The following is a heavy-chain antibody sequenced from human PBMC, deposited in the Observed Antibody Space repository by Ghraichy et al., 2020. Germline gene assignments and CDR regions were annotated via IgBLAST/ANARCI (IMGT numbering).Heavy chain of an antibody. J-gene: IGHJ5*02. CDR3: VKDGTVMIVWPDL. V-gene: IGHV3-23*01. D-gene: IGHD1/OR15-1a*01. CDR1: GFTFASFA. Sequence: GGSLRLSCAASGFTFASFAMSWVRQAPGKGLEWVCGMIAHGGTVEYADSVKGRFTISRDNSKGTVYLQMGRLRGEDTALYYCVKDGTVMIVWPDLWGEGTRVIVTA. CDR2: MIAHGGTV.